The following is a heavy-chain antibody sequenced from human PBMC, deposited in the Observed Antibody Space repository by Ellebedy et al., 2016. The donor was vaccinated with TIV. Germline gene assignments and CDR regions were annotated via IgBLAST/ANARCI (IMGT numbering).Heavy chain of an antibody. J-gene: IGHJ4*02. CDR3: ATEIAVAGKSSYFDY. D-gene: IGHD6-19*01. CDR1: GFSFSNFW. Sequence: GESLKISCAAWGFSFSNFWMSWVRQAPGKGLEWVAGIWYDGSNKYYADSVKGRFTISRDNSKNALYLQMNSLRAEDTAVYYCATEIAVAGKSSYFDYWGQGTLVTVSS. CDR2: IWYDGSNK. V-gene: IGHV3-33*08.